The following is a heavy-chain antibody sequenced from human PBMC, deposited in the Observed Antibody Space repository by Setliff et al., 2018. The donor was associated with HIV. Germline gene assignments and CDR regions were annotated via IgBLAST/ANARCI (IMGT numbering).Heavy chain of an antibody. CDR2: IYSSGTT. V-gene: IGHV4-4*09. Sequence: KPSETLSLTCTVSGGPITDYYWSWVRQPPGKGLEWIGYIYSSGTTSYNPSLKNRVSMSLDTSKKQFSLSLTSVTAADTAVYCCARHESLWFQELLGAYFDFWGQGMLVTVSS. CDR3: ARHESLWFQELLGAYFDF. J-gene: IGHJ4*02. D-gene: IGHD3-10*01. CDR1: GGPITDYY.